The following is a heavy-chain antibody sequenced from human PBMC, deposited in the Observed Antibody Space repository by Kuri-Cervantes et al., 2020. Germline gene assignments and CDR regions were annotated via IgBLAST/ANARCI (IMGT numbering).Heavy chain of an antibody. CDR3: ARDTEDSLRYFDWLSTYYYYGMDV. D-gene: IGHD3-9*01. J-gene: IGHJ6*02. Sequence: SVKVSCKASGGTFSSYTISWVRQAPGQGLEWMGRIIPILGIANYAQKFQGRVTITADKSTSTAYMELSSLRSEDTAVYYCARDTEDSLRYFDWLSTYYYYGMDVWGQGTTVTVSS. V-gene: IGHV1-69*04. CDR2: IIPILGIA. CDR1: GGTFSSYT.